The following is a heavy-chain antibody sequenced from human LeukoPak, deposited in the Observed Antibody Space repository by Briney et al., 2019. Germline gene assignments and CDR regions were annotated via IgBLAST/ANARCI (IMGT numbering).Heavy chain of an antibody. CDR2: ISGSGGST. CDR1: GFTFSSYA. D-gene: IGHD5-12*01. CDR3: AKWNSGYDYYFDY. J-gene: IGHJ4*02. V-gene: IGHV3-23*01. Sequence: GGSPRLSCAASGFTFSSYAMSWVRQAPGKGLEWVSAISGSGGSTYYADSVKGRFTISRDNSKNTLYLQMNSLRAEDTAVYYCAKWNSGYDYYFDYWGQGTLVTVSS.